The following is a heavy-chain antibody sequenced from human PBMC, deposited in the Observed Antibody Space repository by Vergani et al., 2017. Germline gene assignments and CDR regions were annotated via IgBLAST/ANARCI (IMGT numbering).Heavy chain of an antibody. CDR3: AELYGYDGYSPF. CDR2: ISGHDHRT. J-gene: IGHJ4*02. D-gene: IGHD5-18*01. Sequence: EVQLVESGGGLVQPGGSLRLSCVASGFSFSNYWMGWVRQAPGKGLEWVSGISGHDHRTLYADSVKGRFIISRDDSKNTLYLQMSSLRVEDTAIYYCAELYGYDGYSPFWGQGTLVTVSS. V-gene: IGHV3-23*04. CDR1: GFSFSNYW.